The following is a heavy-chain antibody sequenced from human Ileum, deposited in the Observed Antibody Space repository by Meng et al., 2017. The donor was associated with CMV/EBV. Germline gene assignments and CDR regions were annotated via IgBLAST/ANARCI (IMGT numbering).Heavy chain of an antibody. J-gene: IGHJ3*02. CDR3: ARDRPAFDI. CDR2: IYYSGST. CDR1: GGSISSSSYY. V-gene: IGHV4-39*07. Sequence: GSLRLSCTVSGGSISSSSYYWGWIRQPPGKGLEWIGSIYYSGSTYYNPSLKSRVTISVDTSKNQFSLKLSSVTAADTAVYYCARDRPAFDIWGQGTMVTVSS.